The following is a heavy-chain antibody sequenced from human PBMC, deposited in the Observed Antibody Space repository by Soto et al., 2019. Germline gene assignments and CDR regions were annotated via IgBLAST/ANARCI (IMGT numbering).Heavy chain of an antibody. CDR3: AKVVSQWLAPGNWLDP. D-gene: IGHD6-19*01. CDR2: ISGSGGST. J-gene: IGHJ5*02. Sequence: GGSLRVSCAAVGGTFSSYSMSWVRQAPGKGLEWVSAISGSGGSTYYADSVKGRFTISRDNSKNTLYLQMNSLRAEDTAVYYCAKVVSQWLAPGNWLDPWGTGTLVTVSS. V-gene: IGHV3-23*01. CDR1: GGTFSSYS.